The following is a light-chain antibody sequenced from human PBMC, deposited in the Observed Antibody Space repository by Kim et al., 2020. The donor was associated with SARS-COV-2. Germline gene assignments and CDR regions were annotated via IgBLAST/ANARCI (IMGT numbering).Light chain of an antibody. Sequence: QSVLAQPASVSGSPGQSITISCTGTSSGVGDYNYVSWYQQHPGKAPKLMIYDVNERPSGVSNRFSGSKSGDTASLTISGLQAEDEADYYCSSHTSSSTLIFGGGTQLTVL. CDR1: SSGVGDYNY. J-gene: IGLJ2*01. CDR3: SSHTSSSTLI. CDR2: DVN. V-gene: IGLV2-14*03.